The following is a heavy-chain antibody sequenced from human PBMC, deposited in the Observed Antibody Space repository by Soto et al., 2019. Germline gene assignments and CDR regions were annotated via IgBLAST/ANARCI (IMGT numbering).Heavy chain of an antibody. D-gene: IGHD6-19*01. V-gene: IGHV4-59*08. CDR2: IYYSGST. Sequence: SETLSLTCTVSGGSISSYYWSWIRQPPGKGLEWIGYIYYSGSTNYNPSLKSRVTISVDTSKNQFSLKLSSVTAADTAVYYCAGHGGGAIAVAGIFFFDYWGQGTLVTVSS. J-gene: IGHJ4*02. CDR1: GGSISSYY. CDR3: AGHGGGAIAVAGIFFFDY.